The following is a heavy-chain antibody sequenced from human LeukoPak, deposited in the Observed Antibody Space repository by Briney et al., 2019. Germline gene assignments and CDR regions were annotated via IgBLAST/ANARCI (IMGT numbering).Heavy chain of an antibody. CDR1: GGTFSSYA. D-gene: IGHD3-22*01. J-gene: IGHJ1*01. CDR3: ATYDSSGYYREYFQH. Sequence: ASVKVSCKASGGTFSSYAISWVRQAPGQGLEWMGRFIPILGIANYAQKFQGRVTITADKSTSTAYMELSSLRSEDTAVYYCATYDSSGYYREYFQHWGQGTLVTVSS. V-gene: IGHV1-69*04. CDR2: FIPILGIA.